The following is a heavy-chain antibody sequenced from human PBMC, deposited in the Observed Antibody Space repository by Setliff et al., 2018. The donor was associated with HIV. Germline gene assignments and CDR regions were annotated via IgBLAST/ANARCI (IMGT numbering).Heavy chain of an antibody. CDR1: GGSFSAYY. CDR2: INHSGGT. J-gene: IGHJ6*03. Sequence: PSETLSLTCAVYGGSFSAYYWSWIRQTPGKGLEWIGEINHSGGTNYNPSLKSRVTMSVDTSKNQFSLKLSSVTAADTAVYYCARVSSTYWYSIFRNYYYHMDVWGKGTTVTVSS. D-gene: IGHD2-8*02. CDR3: ARVSSTYWYSIFRNYYYHMDV. V-gene: IGHV4-34*01.